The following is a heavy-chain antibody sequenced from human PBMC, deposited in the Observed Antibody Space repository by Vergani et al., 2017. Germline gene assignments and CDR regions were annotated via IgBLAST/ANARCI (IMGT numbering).Heavy chain of an antibody. CDR3: AAGTFQQGVGYYGMDV. CDR2: IVVGSGNT. CDR1: GFTFTSSA. Sequence: QMQLVQSGPEVKKPGTSVKVSCKASGFTFTSSAVQWVRQARGQRLEWIGWIVVGSGNTNYAQKFQERVTITRDMSTSTAYMELSSLRSEDTAVYYCAAGTFQQGVGYYGMDVWGQGTTVTVSS. V-gene: IGHV1-58*01. J-gene: IGHJ6*02. D-gene: IGHD6-13*01.